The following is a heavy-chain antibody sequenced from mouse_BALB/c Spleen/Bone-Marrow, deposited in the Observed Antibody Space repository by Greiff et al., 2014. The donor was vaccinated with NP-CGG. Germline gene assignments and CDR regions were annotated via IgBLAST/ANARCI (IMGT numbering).Heavy chain of an antibody. Sequence: VQLKQSGGGLVKSGGSLKLSCAASGFTFSNYGMSWVRQTPEKRLEWVATISGGGSDTFYSDSVKGRFTISRDNAKNNLYLQLSSLRSEDTALYYCARHAYYDQTEVSFVYWGQGTLVTVSA. CDR3: ARHAYYDQTEVSFVY. CDR1: GFTFSNYG. V-gene: IGHV5-9-2*01. CDR2: ISGGGSDT. J-gene: IGHJ3*01. D-gene: IGHD2-4*01.